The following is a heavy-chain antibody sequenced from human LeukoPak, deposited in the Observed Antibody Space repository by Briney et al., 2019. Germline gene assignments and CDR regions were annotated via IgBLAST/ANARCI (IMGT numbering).Heavy chain of an antibody. J-gene: IGHJ4*02. D-gene: IGHD3-22*01. CDR3: TTLTMILVHPDF. V-gene: IGHV3-23*01. Sequence: GGSLRLSCAASGFTFSSYAMSWVRQAPGKGLEWVSAISGSGGSTYYADSVKGRFTISRDNSKNTLYLQMNSLKTEDTAVYYCTTLTMILVHPDFWGQGTLVTVSS. CDR1: GFTFSSYA. CDR2: ISGSGGST.